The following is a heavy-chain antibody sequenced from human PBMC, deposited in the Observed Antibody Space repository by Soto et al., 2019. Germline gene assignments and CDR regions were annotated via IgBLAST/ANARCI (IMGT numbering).Heavy chain of an antibody. Sequence: ASETLSLTCAVYGGSFSGYYWSWIRQPPGKGLEWIGEINHSGSTNYNPSLKSRVTISVDTSKSQFSLKLSSVTAADTAVYYCARGPPTYCTNGVCYLYNYWGQGTLVTVSS. V-gene: IGHV4-34*01. J-gene: IGHJ4*02. CDR3: ARGPPTYCTNGVCYLYNY. CDR1: GGSFSGYY. D-gene: IGHD2-8*01. CDR2: INHSGST.